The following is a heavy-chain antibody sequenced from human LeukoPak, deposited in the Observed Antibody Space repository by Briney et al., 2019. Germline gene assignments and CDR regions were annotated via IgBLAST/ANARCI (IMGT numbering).Heavy chain of an antibody. V-gene: IGHV4-59*01. CDR2: IYYSGNT. J-gene: IGHJ4*02. CDR1: GGSISTYY. CDR3: ARVGEGCFDH. Sequence: PAETLSLTCTASGGSISTYYWSWLRQPPGKGLEWIGYIYYSGNTNYNPSLKTRVTISIDTSKNQFFLRLRSVTAADTAVYYCARVGEGCFDHWGQGTLATVPS.